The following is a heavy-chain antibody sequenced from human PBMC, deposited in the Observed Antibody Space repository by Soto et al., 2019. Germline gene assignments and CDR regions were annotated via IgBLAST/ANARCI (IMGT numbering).Heavy chain of an antibody. V-gene: IGHV1-18*01. Sequence: ASVKVSCKASGYTFTSYGISWVRQAPGQGLEWMGWISAYNGNTNYAQKLQGRVTMTTDTSTSTAYMELRSLRSDDTAVYYCVGEYYYDTSGYYTDAFDIWGQGTMVTVSS. J-gene: IGHJ3*02. CDR2: ISAYNGNT. D-gene: IGHD3-22*01. CDR1: GYTFTSYG. CDR3: VGEYYYDTSGYYTDAFDI.